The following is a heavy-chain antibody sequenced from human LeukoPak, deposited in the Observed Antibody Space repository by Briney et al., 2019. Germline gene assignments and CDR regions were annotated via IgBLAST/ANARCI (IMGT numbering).Heavy chain of an antibody. V-gene: IGHV3-66*01. J-gene: IGHJ4*02. D-gene: IGHD3-10*01. CDR3: ARETYYYGSGSYFDY. Sequence: GGSLRLSCEGSGFTVSSNYMSWVRQAPGKGLEWVSVIYSGGSTYYADSVKGRFTISRDNSKNTLYLQMNSLRAEDTAVYYCARETYYYGSGSYFDYWGQGTLVTVSS. CDR2: IYSGGST. CDR1: GFTVSSNY.